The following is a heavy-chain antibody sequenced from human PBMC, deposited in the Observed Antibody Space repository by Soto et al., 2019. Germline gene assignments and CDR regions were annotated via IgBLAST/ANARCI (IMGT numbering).Heavy chain of an antibody. J-gene: IGHJ6*02. CDR2: INHSGST. Sequence: SETLSLTCAVYGGSFSGYYWSWIRQPPGKGLEWIGEINHSGSTNYNPSLKSRVTISVDTSKNQFSLKLSSVTAADTAVYYCASTYGSGTVGGMDVWGQGTTVTVSS. V-gene: IGHV4-34*01. D-gene: IGHD3-10*01. CDR3: ASTYGSGTVGGMDV. CDR1: GGSFSGYY.